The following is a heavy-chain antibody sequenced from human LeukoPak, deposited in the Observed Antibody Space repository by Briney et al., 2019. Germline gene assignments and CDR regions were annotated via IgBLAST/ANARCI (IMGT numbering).Heavy chain of an antibody. CDR3: ARVQWELRGVGSYFEY. CDR1: GFTFSSYR. CDR2: IKQDGSEK. J-gene: IGHJ4*02. Sequence: PGGSLRLTCVVSGFTFSSYRMSWVRQAPEKGLEWVANIKQDGSEKYYVDSVKGRFTMSRDNAKNSLYLQMNSLRAEDRAVYYCARVQWELRGVGSYFEYWGQGALVTVSS. D-gene: IGHD1-26*01. V-gene: IGHV3-7*01.